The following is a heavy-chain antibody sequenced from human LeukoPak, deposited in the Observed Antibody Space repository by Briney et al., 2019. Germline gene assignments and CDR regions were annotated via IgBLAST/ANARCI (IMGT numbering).Heavy chain of an antibody. CDR3: ARVRGSSSGYYGDY. Sequence: PSETLSLTCAVSGYSISSGYYWGWIRQPPGKGLEWIGSFYHSGRTYYNPSLKSRVTISVDTSKNQFSLNLNSVTAADTAVYYCARVRGSSSGYYGDYWGQGTLVTVSS. V-gene: IGHV4-38-2*01. CDR1: GYSISSGYY. CDR2: FYHSGRT. J-gene: IGHJ4*02. D-gene: IGHD3-22*01.